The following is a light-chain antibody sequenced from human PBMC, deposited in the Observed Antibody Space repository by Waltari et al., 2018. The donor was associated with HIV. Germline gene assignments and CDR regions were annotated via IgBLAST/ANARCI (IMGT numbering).Light chain of an antibody. CDR2: YAS. CDR1: QSIGSS. CDR3: HQSSRLPWT. Sequence: DIVMTQSPDFQSVTPKEQVTITCRASQSIGSSLHWFQQKPGQSPKLLIKYASQSLSGVPSRFSGSGSGTDFTLTINSLEVEDAATYYCHQSSRLPWTFGQGTKVEIK. J-gene: IGKJ1*01. V-gene: IGKV6-21*01.